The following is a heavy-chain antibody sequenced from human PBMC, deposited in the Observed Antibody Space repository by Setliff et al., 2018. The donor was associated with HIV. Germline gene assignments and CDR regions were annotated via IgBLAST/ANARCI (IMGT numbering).Heavy chain of an antibody. CDR2: ISSSSRSK. J-gene: IGHJ4*02. D-gene: IGHD5-12*01. Sequence: GGSLRLSCAASGFTFSRYAMTWVRQAPGKGLEWVSSISSSSRSKYYADSVKGRFTISRDNAKNSLYLQMNSLTAEDTAVYYCATHSGYDRDYWGQGTLVTVSS. CDR3: ATHSGYDRDY. V-gene: IGHV3-21*01. CDR1: GFTFSRYA.